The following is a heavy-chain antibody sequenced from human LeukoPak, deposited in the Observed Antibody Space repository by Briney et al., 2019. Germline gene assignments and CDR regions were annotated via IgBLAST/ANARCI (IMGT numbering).Heavy chain of an antibody. Sequence: SETLSLTCAVYGGSFSGYYWSWIRQPPGKGLEWIGEINHSGSTNYNPSLKSRVTISVDTSKNQFSLKLSSVTAADTAVYYCARGPRSSGIAARLGVTYFDYWGQGTLVTVSS. CDR1: GGSFSGYY. J-gene: IGHJ4*02. CDR2: INHSGST. D-gene: IGHD6-6*01. CDR3: ARGPRSSGIAARLGVTYFDY. V-gene: IGHV4-34*01.